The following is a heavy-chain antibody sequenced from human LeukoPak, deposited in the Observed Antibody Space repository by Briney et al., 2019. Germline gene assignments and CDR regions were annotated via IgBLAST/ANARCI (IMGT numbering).Heavy chain of an antibody. CDR3: ARDVVVAATAEYYYDSRGYYYKVWCAP. CDR2: IYHSGST. CDR1: GYSISSGYY. D-gene: IGHD3-22*01. Sequence: SEPLSLTCAVSGYSISSGYYWGWIRQPPGKGLEGIGGIYHSGSTYYKPSLKSRVTLSVDTSKNPFSLKPDPVTPACTARYFRARDVVVAATAEYYYDSRGYYYKVWCAPGGQGTLVTVSS. V-gene: IGHV4-38-2*02. J-gene: IGHJ5*02.